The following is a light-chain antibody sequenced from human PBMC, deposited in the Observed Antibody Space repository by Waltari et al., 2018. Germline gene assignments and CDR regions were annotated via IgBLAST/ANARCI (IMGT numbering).Light chain of an antibody. Sequence: VLTQYPGPLSSSPGERATLSCRASQSVTRTLPWYQQKPGQAPRLLIYGASNRATGIPDRFSGSGSGTDFSLTISRLEPEDFAVYYCQHYLRLPATFGQGTKVEIK. J-gene: IGKJ1*01. CDR1: QSVTRT. V-gene: IGKV3-20*01. CDR3: QHYLRLPAT. CDR2: GAS.